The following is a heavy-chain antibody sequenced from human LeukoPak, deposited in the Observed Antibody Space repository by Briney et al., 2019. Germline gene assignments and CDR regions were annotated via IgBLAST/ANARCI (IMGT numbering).Heavy chain of an antibody. V-gene: IGHV3-23*01. CDR2: ISGSDGSN. J-gene: IGHJ5*02. CDR1: GFTFRNYV. Sequence: GGSLRLSCAASGFTFRNYVMSWVRQAPGKGLEWVAAISGSDGSNWYADSVKGRFTVSRDNSKNTLYLQMNSLRAEDTAVYYCAKLLSGYCSRTSCLNWFDPGGQGTLVTVSA. D-gene: IGHD2-2*01. CDR3: AKLLSGYCSRTSCLNWFDP.